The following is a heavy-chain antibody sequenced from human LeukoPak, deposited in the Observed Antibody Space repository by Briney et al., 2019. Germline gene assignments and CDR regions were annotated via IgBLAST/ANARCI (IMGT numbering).Heavy chain of an antibody. J-gene: IGHJ5*02. D-gene: IGHD3-22*01. Sequence: PGGSLRLSCAASGFTFSSYAMSWVRQAPGKGLEWVSAISGSGGSTYYADSVKGRFTISRDNSKNTLYLQMNSLRAEDTAVYYCAKADSSGYYYPNWFDPWGQGTLVTVPS. CDR1: GFTFSSYA. V-gene: IGHV3-23*01. CDR3: AKADSSGYYYPNWFDP. CDR2: ISGSGGST.